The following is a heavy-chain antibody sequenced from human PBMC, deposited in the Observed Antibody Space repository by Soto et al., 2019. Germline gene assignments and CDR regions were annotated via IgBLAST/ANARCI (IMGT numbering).Heavy chain of an antibody. CDR2: VSSDGRSK. CDR1: GFTFNSHA. J-gene: IGHJ2*01. D-gene: IGHD1-26*01. Sequence: QVQLVESGGGVVQPGRSLRLSCAASGFTFNSHALHWVRQAPGKGLEWVATVSSDGRSKFYPDSVKGRFTGSRDNSKNTLYLQMNSLGLEDMSIYHCAKRGILGAQGMAYFDLWGRGTLVTVSS. V-gene: IGHV3-30*18. CDR3: AKRGILGAQGMAYFDL.